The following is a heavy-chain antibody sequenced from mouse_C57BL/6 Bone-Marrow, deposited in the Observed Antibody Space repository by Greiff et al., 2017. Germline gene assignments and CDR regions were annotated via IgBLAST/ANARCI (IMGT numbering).Heavy chain of an antibody. CDR2: IYPSDSET. CDR1: GYTFTSYW. Sequence: VKLQQPGAELGRPGSSVKLSCKASGYTFTSYWMDWVKQRPGQGLEWIGNIYPSDSETHYNQKFKDKATLTVDKSSSTAYMQLSSLTSEDSAVYYCARGFYYGSSYGFAYWGQGTLVTVSA. J-gene: IGHJ3*01. V-gene: IGHV1-61*01. D-gene: IGHD1-1*01. CDR3: ARGFYYGSSYGFAY.